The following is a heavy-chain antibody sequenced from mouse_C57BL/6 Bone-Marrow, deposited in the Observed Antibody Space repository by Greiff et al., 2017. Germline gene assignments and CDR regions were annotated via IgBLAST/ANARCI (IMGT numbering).Heavy chain of an antibody. J-gene: IGHJ2*01. V-gene: IGHV1-69*01. D-gene: IGHD1-1*01. CDR2: IDPSDSYT. Sequence: VQLQQSGAELVMPGASVKLSCKASGYTFTSYWMHWVKQRPGQGLEWIGEIDPSDSYTNYNQKFKGKSTLTVDKSSSTAYMQLSSLTSEDSAVYYCARSLGYGSTLYYFDYWGQGTTLTVSS. CDR1: GYTFTSYW. CDR3: ARSLGYGSTLYYFDY.